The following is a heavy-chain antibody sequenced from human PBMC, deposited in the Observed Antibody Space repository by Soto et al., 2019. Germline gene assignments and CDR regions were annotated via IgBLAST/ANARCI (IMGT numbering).Heavy chain of an antibody. D-gene: IGHD5-12*01. CDR3: AKDHGYSGYDQFHY. CDR2: ISYDGSNK. V-gene: IGHV3-30*18. CDR1: GFTFSSYG. J-gene: IGHJ1*01. Sequence: QVHLVESGGGVVQPGRSLRLSCAASGFTFSSYGMHWVRQAPGNGLEWVAVISYDGSNKYYADSVKGRFTISRDNSKNTLYLHMNSLRAEDTAVYYCAKDHGYSGYDQFHYWGQGTLVTFSS.